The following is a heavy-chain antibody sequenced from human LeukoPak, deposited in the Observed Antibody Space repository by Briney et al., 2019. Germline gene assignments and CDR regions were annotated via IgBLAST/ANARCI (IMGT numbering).Heavy chain of an antibody. CDR2: IHYSGST. Sequence: SETLSLTCTVSGGSISSGDYYWSWIRQPPGKGLEWIGSIHYSGSTYKNPSLKSRVTISMDTSGSQFSLKVTSLTAADSAVYFCARESSSSRYFMDVWGRGTTVTVSS. CDR3: ARESSSSRYFMDV. D-gene: IGHD6-6*01. V-gene: IGHV4-39*07. J-gene: IGHJ6*03. CDR1: GGSISSGDYY.